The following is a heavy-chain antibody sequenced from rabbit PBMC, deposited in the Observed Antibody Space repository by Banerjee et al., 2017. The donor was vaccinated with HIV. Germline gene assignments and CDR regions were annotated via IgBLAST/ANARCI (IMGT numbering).Heavy chain of an antibody. V-gene: IGHV1S7*01. J-gene: IGHJ4*01. CDR3: ARDRDYSSGWVQYYFNL. CDR2: IDPVFGST. D-gene: IGHD4-1*01. CDR1: GFDFSSYY. Sequence: QLKESGGGLVQPGGSLKLSCKASGFDFSSYYMSWVRQAPGKGLEWIGYIDPVFGSTYYASWVNGRFTISSHNAQNTLYLQLNSLTAADTATYFCARDRDYSSGWVQYYFNLWGPGTLVTVS.